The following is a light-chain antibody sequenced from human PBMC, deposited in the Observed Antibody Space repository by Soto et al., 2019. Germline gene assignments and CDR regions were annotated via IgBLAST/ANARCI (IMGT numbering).Light chain of an antibody. CDR2: AVS. CDR3: CSYTSRTPYV. V-gene: IGLV2-14*01. CDR1: ASDVGGYNY. Sequence: QSALTQPASVSGSPGQSITISCTGTASDVGGYNYVSWYQQHPGKAPKLMIHAVSNRPSGISSRFSGSKSGNTASLTISGLQSEDEADYFCCSYTSRTPYVFGTGTKVIV. J-gene: IGLJ1*01.